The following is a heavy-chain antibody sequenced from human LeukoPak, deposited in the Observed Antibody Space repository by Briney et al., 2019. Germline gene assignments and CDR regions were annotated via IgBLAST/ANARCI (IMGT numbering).Heavy chain of an antibody. D-gene: IGHD3-10*01. V-gene: IGHV3-33*06. J-gene: IGHJ6*03. CDR2: IWYDGSNK. CDR1: GFTFSSYG. CDR3: AKDLLHGASKSMVRGVIIEDYMDV. Sequence: GGSLRLSCAASGFTFSSYGMHWVRQAPGKGLEWVAVIWYDGSNKYYADSVKGRFTISRDNSKNTLYLQMNSLRAEDTAVYYCAKDLLHGASKSMVRGVIIEDYMDVWGKGTTVTVSS.